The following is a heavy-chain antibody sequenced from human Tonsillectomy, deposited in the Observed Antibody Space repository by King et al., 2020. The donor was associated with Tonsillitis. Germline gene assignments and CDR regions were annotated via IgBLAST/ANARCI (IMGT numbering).Heavy chain of an antibody. J-gene: IGHJ4*02. CDR1: GGSISSGDYS. Sequence: QLQESGPGLVKPSQTLSLTCAVSGGSISSGDYSWTWIRQPPGKGLEWIGYIYYSGSTYYNSSLKSRVTISLDTSKNQFSLKLTSVTAADTAVYYCAGGIDYWGQGTLVTVSS. CDR2: IYYSGST. CDR3: AGGIDY. V-gene: IGHV4-30-4*01.